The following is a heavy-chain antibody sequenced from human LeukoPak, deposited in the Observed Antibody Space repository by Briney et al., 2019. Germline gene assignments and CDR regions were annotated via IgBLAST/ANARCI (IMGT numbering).Heavy chain of an antibody. CDR3: ARGVGATISYYHYYIDV. CDR2: INPNTGNT. J-gene: IGHJ6*03. CDR1: GYTFTSYD. Sequence: GASVKVSCKASGYTFTSYDINWVRQASGQGLEWMGWINPNTGNTGYAQKFQGRVTITRNTSISTVYMELSSLRSEDTAVYYCARGVGATISYYHYYIDVWGKGTTVTVSS. D-gene: IGHD1-26*01. V-gene: IGHV1-8*03.